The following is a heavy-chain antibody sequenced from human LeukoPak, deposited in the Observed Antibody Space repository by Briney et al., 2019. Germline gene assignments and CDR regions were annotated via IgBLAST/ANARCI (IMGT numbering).Heavy chain of an antibody. J-gene: IGHJ6*03. Sequence: ASVKVSCKASGYTFTGYYMHWVRQAPGQGLEWMGWINPNSGGTNYAQKFQGRVTMTRDTSISTAYMELSRLRSDDTAVYYCARVPRVRYCSGGSCYPSSYYMDVWGKGTTVTVSS. D-gene: IGHD2-15*01. CDR1: GYTFTGYY. CDR3: ARVPRVRYCSGGSCYPSSYYMDV. CDR2: INPNSGGT. V-gene: IGHV1-2*02.